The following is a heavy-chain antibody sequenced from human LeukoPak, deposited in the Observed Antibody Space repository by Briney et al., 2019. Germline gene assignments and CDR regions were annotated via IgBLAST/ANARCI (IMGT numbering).Heavy chain of an antibody. V-gene: IGHV3-74*01. J-gene: IGHJ4*02. Sequence: GGSLRLSCAASGFTFSSYWMHWVRQAPGKGLVWVSRIHSDGSSTSYADSVRGRFTISRDDAKSTLYLQMNSLRAEGTAVYYCARSGWPYYFDYWGQGTLVTVSS. D-gene: IGHD3-22*01. CDR3: ARSGWPYYFDY. CDR2: IHSDGSST. CDR1: GFTFSSYW.